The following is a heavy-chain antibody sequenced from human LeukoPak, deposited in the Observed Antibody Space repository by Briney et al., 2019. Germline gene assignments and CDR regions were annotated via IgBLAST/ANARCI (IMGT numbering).Heavy chain of an antibody. CDR1: GYTFTGYY. D-gene: IGHD6-19*01. V-gene: IGHV1-2*02. CDR3: ARLTTSSGWYIDY. CDR2: INPNSGGT. Sequence: ASVKVSCKASGYTFTGYYMHWVRQAPGQGLEWMGWINPNSGGTNYVQKFQGRVTMTRDTSISTAYMELSRLRSDDTAVYYCARLTTSSGWYIDYWGQGTLVTVSS. J-gene: IGHJ4*02.